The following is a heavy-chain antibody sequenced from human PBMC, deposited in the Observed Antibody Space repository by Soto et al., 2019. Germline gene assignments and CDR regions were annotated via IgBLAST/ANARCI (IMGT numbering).Heavy chain of an antibody. CDR1: GYSFTSNW. Sequence: PGESLKISVQGSGYSFTSNWIGWVRQMPGKGLEWMGIINPADSDIKYSPSFQGQVTISADKSIGTAYLQWSSLKASDTAMYYCARHQRDDASRKIDCWGQGTLVTVSS. CDR3: ARHQRDDASRKIDC. J-gene: IGHJ4*02. CDR2: INPADSDI. D-gene: IGHD3-16*01. V-gene: IGHV5-51*01.